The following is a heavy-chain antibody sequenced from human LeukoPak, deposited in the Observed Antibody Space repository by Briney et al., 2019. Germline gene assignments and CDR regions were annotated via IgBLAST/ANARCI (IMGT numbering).Heavy chain of an antibody. CDR3: ARGIGYLFDY. D-gene: IGHD6-25*01. Sequence: GGSLRLSCAASGFTFSSYSMNWVRQAPGKGLEWVSYISSSSSTIYYADSVKGRFTISRDNAKNSLYLQMNSLRAEDTAVYYCARGIGYLFDYWGQGTLVTVSS. CDR1: GFTFSSYS. J-gene: IGHJ4*02. CDR2: ISSSSSTI. V-gene: IGHV3-48*01.